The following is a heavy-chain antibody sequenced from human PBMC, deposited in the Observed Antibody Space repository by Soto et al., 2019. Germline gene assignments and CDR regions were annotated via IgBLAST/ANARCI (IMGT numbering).Heavy chain of an antibody. J-gene: IGHJ4*02. CDR1: GFTVSSNY. V-gene: IGHV3-53*02. CDR3: ARFRQRLRGEWGFDY. CDR2: IYSGGST. D-gene: IGHD6-25*01. Sequence: EVQLVETGGGLIQPGGSLRLSCAASGFTVSSNYMSWVRQAPGKGLEWVSVIYSGGSTYYADSVKGRFTISRDNSKNTLYLQMNSLRAEDTAVYYCARFRQRLRGEWGFDYWGQGTLVTVSS.